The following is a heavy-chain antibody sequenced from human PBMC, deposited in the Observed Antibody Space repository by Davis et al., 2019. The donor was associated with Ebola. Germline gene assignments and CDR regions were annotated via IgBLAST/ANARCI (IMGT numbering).Heavy chain of an antibody. Sequence: GESLKTPCKGSGYTFTGYYMQWVRQAPGQGLERMGWINPNSGGTNYAQKFQGRVTMNRDTSISTAYMALSSLRSDDTAVYYCARDLERRDGSSWSYYYYYMDVWGKGTTVTVSS. J-gene: IGHJ6*03. V-gene: IGHV1-2*02. D-gene: IGHD6-13*01. CDR2: INPNSGGT. CDR1: GYTFTGYY. CDR3: ARDLERRDGSSWSYYYYYMDV.